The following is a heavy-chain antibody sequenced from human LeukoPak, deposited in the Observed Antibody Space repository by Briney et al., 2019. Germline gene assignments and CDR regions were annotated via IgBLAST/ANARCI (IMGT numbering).Heavy chain of an antibody. D-gene: IGHD6-19*01. CDR1: GGSISSYY. J-gene: IGHJ4*02. CDR2: IYTSGST. V-gene: IGHV4-4*07. Sequence: PSETLSLTCTVSGGSISSYYWSWIRQPAGKGLEWIGRIYTSGSTNYNPSLKSRVTMSVDTSKNQFSLKLSSVTAADTAVYYCARPYSSGWGTFKDYWGQGTLVTVSS. CDR3: ARPYSSGWGTFKDY.